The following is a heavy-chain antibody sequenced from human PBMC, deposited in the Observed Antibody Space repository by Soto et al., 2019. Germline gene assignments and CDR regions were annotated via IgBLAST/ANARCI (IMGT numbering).Heavy chain of an antibody. J-gene: IGHJ4*02. D-gene: IGHD5-12*01. CDR1: GGTFSSYA. CDR2: IIPIFGTA. Sequence: GASVKVSCKASGGTFSSYAISWVRQAPGQGLEWMGGIIPIFGTANYAQKFQGGVTITADESTSTAYMELSSLRSEDTAVYYCARAPTPYLLSGYGPDWGQGTLVTVSS. CDR3: ARAPTPYLLSGYGPD. V-gene: IGHV1-69*13.